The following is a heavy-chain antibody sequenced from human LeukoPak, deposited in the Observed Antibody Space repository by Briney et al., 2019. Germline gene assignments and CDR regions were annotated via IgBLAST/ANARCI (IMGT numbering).Heavy chain of an antibody. CDR3: ARVTAMVLTPYYYYGMDV. Sequence: SVKVSCKASGGTFSSYAISWVRQAPGQGLEWMGGIIPILGIANYAQKFQGRVTITADKSTSTAYMELSSLRSEDTAVYYCARVTAMVLTPYYYYGMDVWGQGTTVTVSS. J-gene: IGHJ6*02. CDR1: GGTFSSYA. CDR2: IIPILGIA. D-gene: IGHD5-18*01. V-gene: IGHV1-69*04.